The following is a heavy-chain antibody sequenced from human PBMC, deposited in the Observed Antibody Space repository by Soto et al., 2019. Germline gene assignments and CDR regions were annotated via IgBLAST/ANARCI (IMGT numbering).Heavy chain of an antibody. CDR1: GASFSAANYY. Sequence: SEPLSLTFIVSGASFSAANYYWVAIRQPPGEVLEWIGSFYYDGRTYYNASLKSRVTISVDTSKKHFSLMVTSVTAADTAGYYCARRSHIFAAPTWGQGTLVTVSS. J-gene: IGHJ4*02. CDR2: FYYDGRT. CDR3: ARRSHIFAAPT. D-gene: IGHD3-9*01. V-gene: IGHV4-39*02.